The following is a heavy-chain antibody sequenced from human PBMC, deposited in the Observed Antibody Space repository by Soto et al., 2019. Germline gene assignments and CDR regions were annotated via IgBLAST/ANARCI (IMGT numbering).Heavy chain of an antibody. CDR2: IYYSGST. CDR1: GGSISSYY. J-gene: IGHJ6*03. CDR3: ARVDGVTHGDYYYMDV. V-gene: IGHV4-59*01. D-gene: IGHD3-16*01. Sequence: SETLSLTCTVSGGSISSYYWSWIRQPPGKGLEWIGYIYYSGSTNYNPSLKSRVTISVDTSKNQFSLKLSSVTAADTAVYYCARVDGVTHGDYYYMDVWGKGTTVTVSS.